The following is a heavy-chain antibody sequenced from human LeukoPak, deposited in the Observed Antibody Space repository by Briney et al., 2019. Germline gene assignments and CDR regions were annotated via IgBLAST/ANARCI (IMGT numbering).Heavy chain of an antibody. Sequence: GGSLRLSCAASGFTFSTYDMNWVRQAPGKGLEWVSFISSSSSYIYYADSVKGRLTISRDNAKNSLFLQMNSLRAEDTAVYYCARVRSAYEIDYWGQGTLVTVSS. V-gene: IGHV3-21*01. CDR2: ISSSSSYI. CDR1: GFTFSTYD. J-gene: IGHJ4*02. D-gene: IGHD5-12*01. CDR3: ARVRSAYEIDY.